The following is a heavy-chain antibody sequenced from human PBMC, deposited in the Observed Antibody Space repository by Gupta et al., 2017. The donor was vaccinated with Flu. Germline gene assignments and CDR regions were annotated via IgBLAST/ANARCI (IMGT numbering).Heavy chain of an antibody. Sequence: QVHLVQSGAEVKKPGSSGKVSCRASGGTFTTYGISWVRLAPGQGLEWMGGIIPFFGTAHYTENFLDSVTITADQSTSTAYLELSSLRSADTAIYYCTRAPPFYYSVTGFGHPAYGSFVMWGQRTRVLGSS. D-gene: IGHD3-9*01. CDR1: GGTFTTYG. V-gene: IGHV1-69*01. J-gene: IGHJ3*02. CDR2: IIPFFGTA. CDR3: TRAPPFYYSVTGFGHPAYGSFVM.